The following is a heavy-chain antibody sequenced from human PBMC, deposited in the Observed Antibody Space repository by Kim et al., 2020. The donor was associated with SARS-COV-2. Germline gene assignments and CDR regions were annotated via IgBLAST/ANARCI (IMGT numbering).Heavy chain of an antibody. J-gene: IGHJ2*01. CDR3: ARSFYGSSTCSFYDLYF. V-gene: IGHV3-48*03. CDR1: GFTFSTYE. D-gene: IGHD2-2*01. Sequence: GGSLRLSCAASGFTFSTYEMNWVRQAPGKGLEWVSYISTSGSTIYYADSVKGRFTISRDNAKNSLSLQMNSLRAEDTAVYYCARSFYGSSTCSFYDLYF. CDR2: ISTSGSTI.